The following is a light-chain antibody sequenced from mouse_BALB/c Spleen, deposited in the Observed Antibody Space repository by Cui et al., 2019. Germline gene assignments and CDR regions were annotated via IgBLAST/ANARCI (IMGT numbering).Light chain of an antibody. CDR2: AAS. J-gene: IGKJ4*01. CDR1: ENIYSN. Sequence: DIQMTQSTASLSVSVGETVTITCRASENIYSNLSWYQQKQGKSPQPRIYAASNLAYGVPARFSGSGSGTYYSLKINSLESEDFGSYYCQQLCGNPFTFGSGTKLEIK. V-gene: IGKV12-46*01. CDR3: QQLCGNPFT.